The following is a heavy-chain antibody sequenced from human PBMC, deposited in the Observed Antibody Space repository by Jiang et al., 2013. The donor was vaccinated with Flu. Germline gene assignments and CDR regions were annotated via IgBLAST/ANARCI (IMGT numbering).Heavy chain of an antibody. D-gene: IGHD4-23*01. CDR3: ARGKITPPRWFDP. CDR1: GGSISSGGYY. J-gene: IGHJ5*02. Sequence: GPGLVKTSQTLSLTCTVSGGSISSGGYYWNWIRQHPGKGLEWIGYIYYTGSTYYNPSLKSRVTISVDMSKNQFSLNLSSVTAADTAVYYCARGKITPPRWFDPWGQGTLV. CDR2: IYYTGST. V-gene: IGHV4-31*03.